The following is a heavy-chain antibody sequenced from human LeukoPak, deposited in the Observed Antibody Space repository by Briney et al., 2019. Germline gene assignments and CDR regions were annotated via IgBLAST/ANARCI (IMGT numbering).Heavy chain of an antibody. J-gene: IGHJ1*01. CDR1: GGTFSSYA. CDR3: ARDSDYYDSSGYYQRGEYFQH. CDR2: IIPIFGTA. V-gene: IGHV1-69*05. D-gene: IGHD3-22*01. Sequence: EASVKVSCKASGGTFSSYAISWVRQAPGQGLEWMGGIIPIFGTANYAQKFQGRVTITTDESTSTDYMELSSLRSEDTAVYYCARDSDYYDSSGYYQRGEYFQHWGQGTLVTVSS.